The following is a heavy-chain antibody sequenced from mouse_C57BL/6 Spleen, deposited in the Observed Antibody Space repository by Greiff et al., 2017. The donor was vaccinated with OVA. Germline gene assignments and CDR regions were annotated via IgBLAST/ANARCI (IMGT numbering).Heavy chain of an antibody. V-gene: IGHV7-3*01. CDR2: IRNKANGYTT. Sequence: EVMLVESGGGLVQPGGSLSLSCAASGFTFTDYYMSWVRQPPGKALEWLGFIRNKANGYTTEYSASVKGRFTISRDNSQSILYLQMNALRAEDSATYYCARSRGYFDYWGQGTTLTVSS. J-gene: IGHJ2*01. CDR1: GFTFTDYY. CDR3: ARSRGYFDY.